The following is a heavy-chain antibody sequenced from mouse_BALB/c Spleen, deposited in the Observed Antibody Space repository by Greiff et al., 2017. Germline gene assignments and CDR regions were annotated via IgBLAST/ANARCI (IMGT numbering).Heavy chain of an antibody. V-gene: IGHV5-12-1*01. CDR2: ISSGGGST. Sequence: EVMLVESGGGLVKPGGSLKLSCAASGFAFSSYDMSWVRQTPEKRLEWVAYISSGGGSTYYPDTVKGRFTISRDNAKNTLYLQMSSLKSEDTAMYYCARRGWGYGDYYAMDYWGQGTSVTVSS. D-gene: IGHD2-2*01. CDR1: GFAFSSYD. J-gene: IGHJ4*01. CDR3: ARRGWGYGDYYAMDY.